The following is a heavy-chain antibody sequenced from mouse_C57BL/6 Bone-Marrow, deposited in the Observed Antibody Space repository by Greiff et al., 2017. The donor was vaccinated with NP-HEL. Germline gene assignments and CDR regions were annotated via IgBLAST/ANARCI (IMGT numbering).Heavy chain of an antibody. V-gene: IGHV7-3*01. CDR1: GFTFTDYY. Sequence: EVNMVESGGGLVQPGGSLSLSCAASGFTFTDYYMSWVRQPPGKALEWLGFIRNKANGYTTEYSASVKGRFTISRDNSQSILYLQMNALRAEDSATYYCARHYGYYAMDYWGQGTSVTVSS. CDR3: ARHYGYYAMDY. J-gene: IGHJ4*01. CDR2: IRNKANGYTT. D-gene: IGHD1-2*01.